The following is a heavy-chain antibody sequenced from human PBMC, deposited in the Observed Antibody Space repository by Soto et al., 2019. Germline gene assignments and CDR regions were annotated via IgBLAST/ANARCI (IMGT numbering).Heavy chain of an antibody. J-gene: IGHJ4*02. D-gene: IGHD3-22*01. CDR1: GYTFTIYG. CDR3: SRVDYYDSSGYYGY. CDR2: ISGYNGNT. Sequence: QVQLVQSGAEVKKPGASVKVSCKASGYTFTIYGISWVRQAPGQGLEWMGWISGYNGNTDYAQNRQDRVTLTTDASTSSVYMELRSLRSYDTAVYYCSRVDYYDSSGYYGYWGQGTLITVSS. V-gene: IGHV1-18*04.